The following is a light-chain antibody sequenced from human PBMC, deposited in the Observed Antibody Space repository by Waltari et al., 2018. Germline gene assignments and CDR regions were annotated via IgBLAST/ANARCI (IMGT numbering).Light chain of an antibody. CDR1: QDVCTW. CDR3: QQTDSFPLT. V-gene: IGKV1-12*01. J-gene: IGKJ4*01. Sequence: DIQMTQSPSSVSASVGDRVTISCRASQDVCTWLAWYQQKPGKAPNLLIYGASSLQSGVPSRFSGSGSGTEFTLTINGLQPEDFATYYCQQTDSFPLTFGGGTKVEIK. CDR2: GAS.